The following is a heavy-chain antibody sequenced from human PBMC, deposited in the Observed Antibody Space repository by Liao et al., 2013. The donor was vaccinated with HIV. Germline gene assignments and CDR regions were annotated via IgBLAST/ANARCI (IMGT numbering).Heavy chain of an antibody. D-gene: IGHD1-26*01. CDR2: INHSGST. CDR1: GGTFSGYY. V-gene: IGHV4-34*08. J-gene: IGHJ3*02. CDR3: ATSRRGRRHAFDI. Sequence: QVQLQQWGARVLKPSETLSLTCDVYGGTFSGYYWSWIRQPPGKGLEWIGEINHSGSTNQNPSLKSRVTFSVDMSKKQVALKVTSVTAADTAMYYCATSRRGRRHAFDIWGQGTMVTVSS.